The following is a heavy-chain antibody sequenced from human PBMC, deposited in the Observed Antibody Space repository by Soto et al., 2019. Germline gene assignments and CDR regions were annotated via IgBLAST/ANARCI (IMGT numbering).Heavy chain of an antibody. Sequence: EVQLLESGGGLVQPGGSLRLSCAASGFTFSSYAMSWVRQAPGKGLEWVSAISGSGGSTYYADSVKGRFTISRDNSKNTLYLQMNSLRAEDTAVYYCASYYDYIWGSYRHFDYWGQGTLVTVSS. CDR1: GFTFSSYA. CDR3: ASYYDYIWGSYRHFDY. D-gene: IGHD3-16*02. V-gene: IGHV3-23*01. CDR2: ISGSGGST. J-gene: IGHJ4*02.